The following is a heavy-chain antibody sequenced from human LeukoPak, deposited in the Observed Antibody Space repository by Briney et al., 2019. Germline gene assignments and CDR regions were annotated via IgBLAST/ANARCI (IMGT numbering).Heavy chain of an antibody. J-gene: IGHJ6*02. CDR2: SSFDGSHN. V-gene: IGHV3-30-3*01. CDR3: GGPLWGSLKDYFGMDL. Sequence: GGPLRLSCAASGFTFSSSAMHWVRQAPGKGPEWVAVSSFDGSHNYYADSVKGRFTISRDNSKNTLHLQINSLKIDDTAVYYCGGPLWGSLKDYFGMDLWGRGNRVTVSS. D-gene: IGHD5-18*01. CDR1: GFTFSSSA.